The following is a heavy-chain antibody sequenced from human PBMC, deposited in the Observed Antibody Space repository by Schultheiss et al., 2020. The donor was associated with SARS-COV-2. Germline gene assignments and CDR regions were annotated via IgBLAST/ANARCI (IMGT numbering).Heavy chain of an antibody. CDR1: GFSFRHYA. V-gene: IGHV3-30*04. J-gene: IGHJ4*02. D-gene: IGHD6-19*01. CDR2: IYNTGSV. Sequence: GGSLRLSCVASGFSFRHYAMHWVRQAPGKGLEWVSVIYNTGSVNYADSVKGRFTMSRDSSKNTLYLQMNSLRGEDTAVYYCARDPSSGSYCFDYWGQGTLVTVSS. CDR3: ARDPSSGSYCFDY.